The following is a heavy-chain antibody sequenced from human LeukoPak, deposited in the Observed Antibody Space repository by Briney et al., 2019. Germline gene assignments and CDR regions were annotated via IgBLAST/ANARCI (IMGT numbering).Heavy chain of an antibody. CDR1: GFTFSSYA. J-gene: IGHJ1*01. CDR3: AKDVGYSSGWYSEYFQD. CDR2: ISGSGGST. D-gene: IGHD6-19*01. V-gene: IGHV3-23*01. Sequence: GGSLRLSCAASGFTFSSYAMSWVRQAPGKGLEWVSAISGSGGSTYYADSVKGRFTISRDNSKNTLYLQMNSLRAGDTAVYYCAKDVGYSSGWYSEYFQDWGQGTLVTVSS.